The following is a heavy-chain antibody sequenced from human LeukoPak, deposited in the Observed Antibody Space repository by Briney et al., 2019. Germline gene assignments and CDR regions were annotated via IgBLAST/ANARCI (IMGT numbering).Heavy chain of an antibody. J-gene: IGHJ4*02. CDR3: ARDLRKSADYYFDY. V-gene: IGHV3-30*04. Sequence: GRSLRLSCAAYGFTFSNYSIDWVRQVPGKGLEWVEVISSDGRDKHYTDSVKGRFTISRDNSKNTLYLQMISLRTEDTAIYYCARDLRKSADYYFDYWGQGSLVTVSS. D-gene: IGHD2-21*02. CDR2: ISSDGRDK. CDR1: GFTFSNYS.